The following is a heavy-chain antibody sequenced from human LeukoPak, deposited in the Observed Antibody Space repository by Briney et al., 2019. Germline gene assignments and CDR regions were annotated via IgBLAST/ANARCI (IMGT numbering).Heavy chain of an antibody. V-gene: IGHV3-66*01. CDR2: IYSGGSP. CDR3: AREDSSSPTY. CDR1: GFTVTSTY. Sequence: GGSLRLSCAASGFTVTSTYMSWVRQAPGKGLEWVSVIYSGGSPYYADSVKGRFTISRDSSKNTVYLQMNSLRAEDSAVYYCAREDSSSPTYWGQGTLVTVSS. D-gene: IGHD6-6*01. J-gene: IGHJ4*02.